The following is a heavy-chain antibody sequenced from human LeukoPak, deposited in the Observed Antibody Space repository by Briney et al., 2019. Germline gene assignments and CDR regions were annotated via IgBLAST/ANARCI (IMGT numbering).Heavy chain of an antibody. J-gene: IGHJ4*02. Sequence: SETLSLTCTVSGGSVNGYYWNWIRQAPGKGLEWMGFIHYSGLTVYSPSLQSRVSMSVDTSRNQFSLDLSSVTAADTALYYCARDPPEDEWNSLDSWGQGILVTVSS. CDR2: IHYSGLT. CDR3: ARDPPEDEWNSLDS. D-gene: IGHD1-7*01. CDR1: GGSVNGYY. V-gene: IGHV4-59*02.